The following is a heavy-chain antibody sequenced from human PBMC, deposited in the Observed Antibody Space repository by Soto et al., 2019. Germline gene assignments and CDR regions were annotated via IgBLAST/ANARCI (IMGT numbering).Heavy chain of an antibody. J-gene: IGHJ5*02. CDR3: ARGGLFTIFGVVISNPNWFDP. Sequence: TLSLTCTVSGGSVSSGSYYWSWIRQPPGKGLEWIGYIYYSGSTNYNPSLKSRVTISVDTSKNQFSLKLSSVTAADTAVYYCARGGLFTIFGVVISNPNWFDPWGQGTLVTVSS. V-gene: IGHV4-61*01. D-gene: IGHD3-3*01. CDR2: IYYSGST. CDR1: GGSVSSGSYY.